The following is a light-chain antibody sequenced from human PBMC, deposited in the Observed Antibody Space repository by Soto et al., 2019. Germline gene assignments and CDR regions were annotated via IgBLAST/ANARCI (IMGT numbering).Light chain of an antibody. CDR3: QQTTTFLPLT. Sequence: DIQMTQSPSSVSASVGDRVTITCRASQGISNWLAWYQQQPGKAPKLLIYGASSLQSGVPSRFSGGGSGTHFTLIISSLQPEDFATYYGQQTTTFLPLTFGGGTKVEI. CDR2: GAS. V-gene: IGKV1-12*01. J-gene: IGKJ4*01. CDR1: QGISNW.